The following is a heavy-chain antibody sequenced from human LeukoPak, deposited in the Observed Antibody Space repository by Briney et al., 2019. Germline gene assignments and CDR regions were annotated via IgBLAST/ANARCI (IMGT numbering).Heavy chain of an antibody. V-gene: IGHV1-2*06. Sequence: ASVKVSCKASGYTFTGYYMHWVRQAPGQGLEWMGRTNPNSGGTNYAQKFQGRVTMTRDTSISTAYMELSRLRSDDTAVYYCARAPGYEIVLDAFDIWGQGAMVTVSS. CDR3: ARAPGYEIVLDAFDI. CDR1: GYTFTGYY. D-gene: IGHD2/OR15-2a*01. J-gene: IGHJ3*02. CDR2: TNPNSGGT.